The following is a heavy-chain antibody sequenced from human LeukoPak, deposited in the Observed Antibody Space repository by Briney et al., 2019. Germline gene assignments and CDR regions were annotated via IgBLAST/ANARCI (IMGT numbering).Heavy chain of an antibody. CDR1: GYTFTSYY. CDR2: INPSGGST. CDR3: ARGYCSGGSCYNYFDY. D-gene: IGHD2-15*01. Sequence: ASVKVSCKASGYTFTSYYMHWVRQAPGQGLEWMGIINPSGGSTSYAQKFQGRVTMTRDTSTSTVYMELSSLRSKDTAVYYCARGYCSGGSCYNYFDYWGQGTLVTVSS. V-gene: IGHV1-46*01. J-gene: IGHJ4*02.